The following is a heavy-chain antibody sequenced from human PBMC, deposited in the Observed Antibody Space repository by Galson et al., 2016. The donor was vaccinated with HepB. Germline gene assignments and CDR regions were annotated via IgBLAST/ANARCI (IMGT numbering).Heavy chain of an antibody. V-gene: IGHV1-46*01. CDR3: ARDIRRVGMPGGGYYDSSAYYYY. D-gene: IGHD3-22*01. J-gene: IGHJ4*02. CDR1: GYTFTSYY. Sequence: SVKVSCKASGYTFTSYYMHWVRQAPGQGLEWMGIINPSVGSTSYSQKFQGRVTMTRDTSTSTMYMELSSLRYEDTAVYYCARDIRRVGMPGGGYYDSSAYYYYWGQGTLVTVSS. CDR2: INPSVGST.